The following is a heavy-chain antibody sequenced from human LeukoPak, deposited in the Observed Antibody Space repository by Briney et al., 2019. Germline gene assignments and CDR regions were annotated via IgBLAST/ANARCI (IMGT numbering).Heavy chain of an antibody. V-gene: IGHV3-7*03. CDR3: VGGIGWQPDY. CDR1: GFTVSSNY. J-gene: IGHJ4*02. D-gene: IGHD6-19*01. Sequence: GGSLRLSCAASGFTVSSNYMSWVRQAPGKGLEWVAIIRQDGRETLYLDSVRGRFTISRDNAKSSVYLEINSLRAEDTAVYYCVGGIGWQPDYWGQGTLVTVSS. CDR2: IRQDGRET.